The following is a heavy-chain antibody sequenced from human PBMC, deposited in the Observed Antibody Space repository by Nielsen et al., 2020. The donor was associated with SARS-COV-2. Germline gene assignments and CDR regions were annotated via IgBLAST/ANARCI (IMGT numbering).Heavy chain of an antibody. Sequence: GESLKISCAASGFTFSSYGMHWVRQAPGKGLEWVAVISYDGSNKYYADSVKGRFTISRDNSKNTLYLQMNGLRAEDTAVYYCAKELTSTLGAFDIWGQGTMVTVSS. CDR2: ISYDGSNK. J-gene: IGHJ3*02. V-gene: IGHV3-30*18. CDR3: AKELTSTLGAFDI. D-gene: IGHD3-16*01. CDR1: GFTFSSYG.